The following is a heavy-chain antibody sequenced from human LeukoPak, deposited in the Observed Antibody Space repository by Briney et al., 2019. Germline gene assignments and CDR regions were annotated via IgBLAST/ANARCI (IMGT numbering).Heavy chain of an antibody. D-gene: IGHD2-2*01. J-gene: IGHJ6*02. CDR1: GGSISSYY. CDR2: IYTSGST. V-gene: IGHV4-4*07. Sequence: SETLSLTCTVSGGSISSYYWSWIRQPARKRLEWIGRIYTSGSTNYNPSLKSRVTMSVDTSKNQFSLKLSSVTAADTAVYYCAITGGYCSSTSCYEPEKMDVWGQGTTVTVSS. CDR3: AITGGYCSSTSCYEPEKMDV.